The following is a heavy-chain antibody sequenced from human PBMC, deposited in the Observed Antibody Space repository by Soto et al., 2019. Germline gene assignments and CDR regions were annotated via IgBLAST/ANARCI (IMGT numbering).Heavy chain of an antibody. D-gene: IGHD6-13*01. CDR2: INPNRGGT. CDR1: GYTFTGYF. CDR3: ARTSGQLVCRGCFDY. V-gene: IGHV1-2*02. Sequence: GASVTVSCQASGYTFTGYFMHWVRQAPGQGLAWMGWINPNRGGTNYAQKFQGRVTITRETSISTAYMELSRLRSDDTAVYYWARTSGQLVCRGCFDYWGQGTLVTVSS. J-gene: IGHJ4*02.